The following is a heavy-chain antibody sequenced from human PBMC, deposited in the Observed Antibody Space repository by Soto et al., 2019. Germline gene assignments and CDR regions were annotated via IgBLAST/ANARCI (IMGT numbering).Heavy chain of an antibody. CDR2: ISSNSAHI. Sequence: GSLRLSCAASGFTFRSFTMNWVRQAPGKGLEWVSTISSNSAHIYYTDALRGRFTISRDNAKNSLHLQMNSLRAEDTAVYYCTRDASRDSSARGWFDPWGPGTLVTVSS. V-gene: IGHV3-21*01. J-gene: IGHJ5*02. D-gene: IGHD6-13*01. CDR3: TRDASRDSSARGWFDP. CDR1: GFTFRSFT.